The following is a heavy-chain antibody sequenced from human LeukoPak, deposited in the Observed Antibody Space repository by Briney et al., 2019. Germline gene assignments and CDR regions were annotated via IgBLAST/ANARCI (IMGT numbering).Heavy chain of an antibody. J-gene: IGHJ4*02. CDR2: ISSSGSTI. Sequence: GGSLRLSCAASGFTFSDYYMSWIRQAPGKGLEWVSYISSSGSTIYYADSVKGRFTISRDNAKNSLYLQMNSLRAEDTAVYYCASLCSGGSCDFDYWGQGTLVTVSS. CDR3: ASLCSGGSCDFDY. V-gene: IGHV3-11*01. D-gene: IGHD2-15*01. CDR1: GFTFSDYY.